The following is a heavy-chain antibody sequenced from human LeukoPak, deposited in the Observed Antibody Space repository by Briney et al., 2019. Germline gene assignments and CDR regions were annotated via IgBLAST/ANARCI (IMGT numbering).Heavy chain of an antibody. J-gene: IGHJ5*02. D-gene: IGHD6-6*01. CDR3: ARAGTSVAARITLDT. V-gene: IGHV4-59*01. Sequence: SETLSLTCTVSGGSISSYYWSWIRQPPGKELEWIGYIYYSGTTNYDPSLKSRVTISVDTSKNQFSLRLSSVTAADTAVYYCARAGTSVAARITLDTWGQGTLVTVSS. CDR2: IYYSGTT. CDR1: GGSISSYY.